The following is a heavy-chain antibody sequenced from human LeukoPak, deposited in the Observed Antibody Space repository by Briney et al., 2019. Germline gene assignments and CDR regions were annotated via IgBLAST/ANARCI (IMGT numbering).Heavy chain of an antibody. CDR3: ARDRLGRSGLSY. CDR1: GYTFTSYG. V-gene: IGHV1-46*01. J-gene: IGHJ4*02. Sequence: ASVKVSCKASGYTFTSYGISWVRQAPGQGLEWMGIINPSGGSTSYAQKFQGRVTMTRDTSTSTVYMELSGLRSEDTAVYYCARDRLGRSGLSYWGQGTLVTVSS. CDR2: INPSGGST. D-gene: IGHD2-15*01.